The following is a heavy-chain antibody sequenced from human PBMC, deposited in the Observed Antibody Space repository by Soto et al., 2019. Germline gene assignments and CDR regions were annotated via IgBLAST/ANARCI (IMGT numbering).Heavy chain of an antibody. V-gene: IGHV4-30-4*01. CDR1: GGSVSSGGYF. D-gene: IGHD2-21*01. J-gene: IGHJ4*02. CDR2: IYNTVST. Sequence: QVQLQESGPGLVEPSQTLSLTCTVSGGSVSSGGYFWSWIRQSPGKGLEWIGHIYNTVSTYGNPSIESRLTISVDTSMNQFSLRLNSVTAADTAVYCARGSDVDKVDSWGQGTLVPVSS. CDR3: ARGSDVDKVDS.